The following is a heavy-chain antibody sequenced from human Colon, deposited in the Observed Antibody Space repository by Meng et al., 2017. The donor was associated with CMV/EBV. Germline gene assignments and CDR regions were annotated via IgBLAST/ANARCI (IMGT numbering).Heavy chain of an antibody. CDR2: VNWSGSGA. Sequence: GESLKISCVGSGFSFNDHAMIWVRQAPGKGLEWVSGVNWSGSGARYAESVKGRFLISRDNARNSLSLQMNNLRAEDTALYYCARDTPHNAFDPWGQGTPVTVSS. D-gene: IGHD2-15*01. CDR1: GFSFNDHA. V-gene: IGHV3-20*04. J-gene: IGHJ5*02. CDR3: ARDTPHNAFDP.